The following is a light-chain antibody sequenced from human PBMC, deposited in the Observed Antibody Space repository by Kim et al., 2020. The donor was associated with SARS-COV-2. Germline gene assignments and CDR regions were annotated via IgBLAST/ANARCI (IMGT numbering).Light chain of an antibody. V-gene: IGKV1-5*01. Sequence: STLSASIGDRVTITCRASQSIGSWLAWYQQKPGKAPKLLIYDASDLEPGVPSSFSGSGSGTEFTLTISGLQPDDFATYYCQQYDGYPWTFGLGTKVDIK. CDR1: QSIGSW. J-gene: IGKJ1*01. CDR3: QQYDGYPWT. CDR2: DAS.